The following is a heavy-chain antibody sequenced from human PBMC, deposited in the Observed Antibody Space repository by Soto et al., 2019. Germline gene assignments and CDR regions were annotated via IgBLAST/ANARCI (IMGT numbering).Heavy chain of an antibody. CDR1: GFTFSTYA. D-gene: IGHD3-9*01. CDR3: ARGGGYFGWLTPFDY. CDR2: ISYDGSNK. Sequence: QVQLVESGGGVVKPGRSLRPSCAASGFTFSTYAMHWVRQAPGKGLEWVAVISYDGSNKYYADSVKGRFTISRDNSKNTLYLQMNSRRAEDTAVYYCARGGGYFGWLTPFDYWGQGTLVTVSS. V-gene: IGHV3-30-3*01. J-gene: IGHJ4*02.